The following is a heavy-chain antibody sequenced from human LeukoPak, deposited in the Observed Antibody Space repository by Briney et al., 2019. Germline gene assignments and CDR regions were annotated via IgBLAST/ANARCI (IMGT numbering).Heavy chain of an antibody. CDR3: VVRFNWFDP. J-gene: IGHJ5*02. Sequence: ASVKVSCKASGYTFISYGISWVRQAPGQGLEWMGWISAYNGNTNYAQKFQGRVTITADKSTSTAYMELSSLRSEDTAVYYCVVRFNWFDPWGQGTLVTVSS. CDR1: GYTFISYG. D-gene: IGHD3-3*01. V-gene: IGHV1-18*01. CDR2: ISAYNGNT.